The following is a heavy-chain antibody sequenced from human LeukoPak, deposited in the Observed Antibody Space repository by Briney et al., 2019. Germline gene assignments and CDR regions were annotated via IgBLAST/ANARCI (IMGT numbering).Heavy chain of an antibody. J-gene: IGHJ4*02. CDR3: AMSVEMPPIPSFDY. CDR2: VSAANNP. Sequence: ASVKVSCKTSGYIFTPHHIHWMRQAPGQGLELLGWVSAANNPEYSQKFQGRVVITRDASATTSYLELNSLRSEDTAVYYCAMSVEMPPIPSFDYWGQGALVTVSS. D-gene: IGHD5-24*01. CDR1: GYIFTPHH. V-gene: IGHV1-3*01.